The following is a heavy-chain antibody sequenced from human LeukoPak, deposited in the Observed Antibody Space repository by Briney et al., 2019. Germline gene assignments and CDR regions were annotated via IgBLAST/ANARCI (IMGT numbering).Heavy chain of an antibody. Sequence: PGGSLRLSCAASGFTFSSYAMHWVRQAPGKGLEWVAVISYDGSNKYYADSVKGRFTISRDNSKNTLYLQMNSLRAEDTAVYYCAKDRGIAVAAPYFDYWGQGTQVTVSS. J-gene: IGHJ4*02. CDR1: GFTFSSYA. D-gene: IGHD6-19*01. CDR3: AKDRGIAVAAPYFDY. CDR2: ISYDGSNK. V-gene: IGHV3-30-3*01.